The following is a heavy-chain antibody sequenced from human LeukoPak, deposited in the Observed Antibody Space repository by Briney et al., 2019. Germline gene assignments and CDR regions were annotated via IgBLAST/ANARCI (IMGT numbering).Heavy chain of an antibody. J-gene: IGHJ6*03. CDR2: IRSKANSYAT. Sequence: GGALRLSCAASGFTFSASAMHWVRQASGEGLEWVGRIRSKANSYATAYASSEKGRFTISREASKNTAYLQMNSLKTEDTAVYYCEKGGYSSSWYRYYYYYMDVWGKGTTVTVSS. CDR3: EKGGYSSSWYRYYYYYMDV. CDR1: GFTFSASA. D-gene: IGHD6-13*01. V-gene: IGHV3-73*01.